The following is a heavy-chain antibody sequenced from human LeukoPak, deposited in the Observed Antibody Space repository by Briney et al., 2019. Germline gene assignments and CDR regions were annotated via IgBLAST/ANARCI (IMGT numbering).Heavy chain of an antibody. D-gene: IGHD3-22*01. Sequence: SETLSLTCAVYGGSFSGYYWSWIRQPPGKGLEWIGYIYYSGSTNYHPSLKSRVTISVDTSKNQFSLKLSSVTAADTAVYYCARSSRRYYDSSGYLAYWGQGTLVTVSS. CDR2: IYYSGST. J-gene: IGHJ4*02. CDR1: GGSFSGYY. CDR3: ARSSRRYYDSSGYLAY. V-gene: IGHV4-59*08.